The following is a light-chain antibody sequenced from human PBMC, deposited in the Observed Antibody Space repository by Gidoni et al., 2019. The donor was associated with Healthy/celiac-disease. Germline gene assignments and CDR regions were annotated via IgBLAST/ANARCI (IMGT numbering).Light chain of an antibody. CDR3: PQYSNWPPFT. J-gene: IGKJ4*01. CDR1: ETIDYK. Sequence: EPVLTQSPGTLSVSAGERAALSCRASETIDYKLAWYQQKPGQAPRLLIYGASIRATGVPDRFRGSGSGTEFTLTISSLQSEDFAFYYCPQYSNWPPFTFGGGTKVEMK. V-gene: IGKV3-15*01. CDR2: GAS.